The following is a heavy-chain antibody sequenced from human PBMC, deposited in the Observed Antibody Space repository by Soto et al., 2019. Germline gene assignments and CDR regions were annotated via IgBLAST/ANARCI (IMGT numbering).Heavy chain of an antibody. D-gene: IGHD3-10*01. V-gene: IGHV4-39*07. Sequence: SETLSLTCTVSGGSISSSSYYWGWIRQPPGKGLEWIGSIYYSGSIYNSPSFQGHVTISADKSISTAYLQWSSLKASDTAMYYCARPDSSSDYWGQGTLVTVSS. CDR1: GGSISSSSYY. CDR2: IYYSGSI. J-gene: IGHJ4*02. CDR3: ARPDSSSDY.